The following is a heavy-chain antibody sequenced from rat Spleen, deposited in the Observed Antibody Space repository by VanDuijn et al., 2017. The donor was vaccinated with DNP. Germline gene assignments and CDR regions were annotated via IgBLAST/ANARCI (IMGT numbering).Heavy chain of an antibody. CDR3: ASLRGDY. CDR2: ISTSGGST. V-gene: IGHV5-25*01. J-gene: IGHJ2*01. D-gene: IGHD1-11*01. CDR1: GFTFSNYD. Sequence: EVQLVESGGGLVQPGRSLKLSCAASGFTFSNYDMAWVRQAPTKGLEWVASISTSGGSTYYRDSVKGRFTVSRDNAKSTLYLQMDSLRSEDTATYYCASLRGDYWGQGVMVTVSS.